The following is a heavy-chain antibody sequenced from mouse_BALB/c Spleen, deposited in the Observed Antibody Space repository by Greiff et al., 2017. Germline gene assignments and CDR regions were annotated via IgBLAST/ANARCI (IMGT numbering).Heavy chain of an antibody. D-gene: IGHD3-1*01. Sequence: EVQLQQSGPELVKPGASVKISCKASGYTFTDYNMHWVKQSHGKSLEWIGYIYPYNGGTGYNQKFKSKATMTVDNSSSTAYMELRSLTSEDSAVYYCAYSSGYSWFAYWGQGTLVTVSA. J-gene: IGHJ3*01. V-gene: IGHV1S29*02. CDR2: IYPYNGGT. CDR3: AYSSGYSWFAY. CDR1: GYTFTDYN.